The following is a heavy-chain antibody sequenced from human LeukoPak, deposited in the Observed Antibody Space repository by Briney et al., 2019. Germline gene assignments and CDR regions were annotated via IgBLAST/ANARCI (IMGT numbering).Heavy chain of an antibody. CDR1: GYTVSELS. V-gene: IGHV1-24*01. CDR2: FNPEDGEK. CDR3: ATDPVGYCSSDSCYSVDY. D-gene: IGHD2-15*01. Sequence: ASVKVSCKVSGYTVSELSIYWVRQAHGKGLEWMGGFNPEDGEKIYVQKFQGRVTMTEDTSTDTAYMELGSLTSEDTAVYYCATDPVGYCSSDSCYSVDYWGQGSLVTVSS. J-gene: IGHJ4*02.